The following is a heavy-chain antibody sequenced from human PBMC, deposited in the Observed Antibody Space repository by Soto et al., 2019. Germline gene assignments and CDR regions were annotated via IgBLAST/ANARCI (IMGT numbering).Heavy chain of an antibody. D-gene: IGHD3-22*01. CDR3: ARPIPDSSTYYGGLDC. CDR2: IYDSGST. CDR1: RGSIGRSSPQ. V-gene: IGHV4-39*01. Sequence: SGTLALTRTVSRGSIGRSSPQWAWIRQPPGKDLEWIGTIYDSGSTFYNPSLKSRVTIFVDASENQFSLKLGSVTAADTAVYFCARPIPDSSTYYGGLDCWGQGTQVT. J-gene: IGHJ4*02.